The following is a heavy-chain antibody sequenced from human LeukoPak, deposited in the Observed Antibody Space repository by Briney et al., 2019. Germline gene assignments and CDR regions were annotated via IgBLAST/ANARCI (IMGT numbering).Heavy chain of an antibody. Sequence: GGSLKLSCAASGFTFSGSAMHWVRQASGKGLEWVGRIRSKANSYATAYAASVKGRLTISRDDSKNTAYLQMNSLKTEDTAVYYCTRTLYYYDNIYYYGMDVWGQGTTVTVSS. D-gene: IGHD3-22*01. V-gene: IGHV3-73*01. CDR1: GFTFSGSA. CDR2: IRSKANSYAT. CDR3: TRTLYYYDNIYYYGMDV. J-gene: IGHJ6*02.